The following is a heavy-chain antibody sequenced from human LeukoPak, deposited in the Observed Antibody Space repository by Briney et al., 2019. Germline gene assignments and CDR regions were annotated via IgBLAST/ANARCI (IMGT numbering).Heavy chain of an antibody. J-gene: IGHJ4*02. V-gene: IGHV3-21*01. CDR1: GFTFSSYS. Sequence: PGGSLRLSCAASGFTFSSYSMNWVRQAPGKGLEWVSSISGSSSYIYYADSVKGRFTISRDNAKNSLYLQMNSLRAEDTAVYYCARGRDILTGYQYFDYWGQGTLVTVSS. D-gene: IGHD3-9*01. CDR2: ISGSSSYI. CDR3: ARGRDILTGYQYFDY.